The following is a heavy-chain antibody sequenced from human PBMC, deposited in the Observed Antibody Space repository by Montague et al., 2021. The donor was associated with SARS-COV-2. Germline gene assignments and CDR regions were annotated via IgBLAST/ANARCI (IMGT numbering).Heavy chain of an antibody. V-gene: IGHV3-9*01. J-gene: IGHJ4*02. CDR2: ISWNSGSI. CDR3: AKLPSRDGYNLRDY. D-gene: IGHD5-24*01. Sequence: SLRLSCAASGFTFDDYAMRWVRQAPGKGLEWVSGISWNSGSIGYADSVKGRFTISRDNAKNSLYLQMNSLRAEDTALYYCAKLPSRDGYNLRDYWGQGTLVTVSS. CDR1: GFTFDDYA.